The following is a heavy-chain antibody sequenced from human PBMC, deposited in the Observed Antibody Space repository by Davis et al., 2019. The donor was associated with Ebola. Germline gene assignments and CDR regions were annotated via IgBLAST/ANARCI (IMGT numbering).Heavy chain of an antibody. CDR2: IYHSGST. CDR3: ARGELLTYYYGMDV. D-gene: IGHD1-26*01. V-gene: IGHV4-4*02. Sequence: MPSETLSLTCAVSGGSISSSNWWSWVRQPPGKGLEWIGEIYHSGSTNYNPSLKTRVTISVDTSKNQFSLNLSSVTAADTAVYYCARGELLTYYYGMDVWGKGTTVTVSS. J-gene: IGHJ6*04. CDR1: GGSISSSNW.